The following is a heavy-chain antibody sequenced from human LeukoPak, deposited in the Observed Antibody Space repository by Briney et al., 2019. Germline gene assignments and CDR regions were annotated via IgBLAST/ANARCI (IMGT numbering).Heavy chain of an antibody. CDR2: IYYSGST. CDR3: ASGYSNSWLGY. D-gene: IGHD6-13*01. Sequence: PSETLSLTCTVSGGSISSYYWSWIRQPPGKGLEWIGYIYYSGSTNYNPSLKSRVTISVDTSKNQFSLKLSSVTAADTAVYYCASGYSNSWLGYWGQGTLVTVSS. V-gene: IGHV4-59*01. J-gene: IGHJ4*02. CDR1: GGSISSYY.